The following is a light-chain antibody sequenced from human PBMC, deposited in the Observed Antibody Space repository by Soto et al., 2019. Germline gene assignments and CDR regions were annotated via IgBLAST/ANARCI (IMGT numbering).Light chain of an antibody. CDR1: SSDVGSYNL. CDR3: CSYAGSTTLYV. Sequence: QSVLTQPASVSGSPGQSITISCTGTSSDVGSYNLVSWYQQHPGTAPKLMIYEAFKRPSGVSNRFSGSKSGDTASLTISGLQAEDEADYYCCSYAGSTTLYVFGTGTKV. V-gene: IGLV2-23*01. J-gene: IGLJ1*01. CDR2: EAF.